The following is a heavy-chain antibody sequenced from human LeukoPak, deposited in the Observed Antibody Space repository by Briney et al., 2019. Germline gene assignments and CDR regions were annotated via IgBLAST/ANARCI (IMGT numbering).Heavy chain of an antibody. CDR3: AKASSGWYYFDY. D-gene: IGHD6-19*01. CDR2: ISGSGGSA. V-gene: IGHV3-23*01. J-gene: IGHJ4*02. CDR1: GFTFSSYA. Sequence: GGSLRLSCAASGFTFSSYAMSWVRQAPGKGLEWVSAISGSGGSAYYADSVKGRFTISRDNSKNTLYLQMNSLRAEDTAVYYCAKASSGWYYFDYWGQGTLVTVSS.